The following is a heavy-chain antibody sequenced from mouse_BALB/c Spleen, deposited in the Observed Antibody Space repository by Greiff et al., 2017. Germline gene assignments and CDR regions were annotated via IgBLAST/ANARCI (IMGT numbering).Heavy chain of an antibody. CDR1: GLTFSSYT. CDR3: TRGGITIGYYAMDY. CDR2: ISSGGSYT. J-gene: IGHJ4*01. Sequence: EVMLVESGGGLVKPGGSLKLSCAASGLTFSSYTMSWVRQTPEKRLEWVATISSGGSYTYYPDSVKGRFTISRDNAKNTLYLQMSSLKSEDTVMYYCTRGGITIGYYAMDYWGQGGSVTVSS. V-gene: IGHV5-6-4*01. D-gene: IGHD2-4*01.